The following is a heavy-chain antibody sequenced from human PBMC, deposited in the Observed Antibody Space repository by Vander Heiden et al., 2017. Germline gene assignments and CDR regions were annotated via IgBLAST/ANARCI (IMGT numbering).Heavy chain of an antibody. Sequence: EVQLVESGGGLVEPGGSLRLPCAASGFTFSSYAMNWVRQAPGKGLEWVSYISTSGSMIPYTDSVKVRFINARDNAKNSLYLQMNSLRAEDTAVYYCAREVAAAGISYGLDVWGQGTTVTVSS. CDR1: GFTFSSYA. J-gene: IGHJ6*02. CDR3: AREVAAAGISYGLDV. D-gene: IGHD6-13*01. CDR2: ISTSGSMI. V-gene: IGHV3-48*03.